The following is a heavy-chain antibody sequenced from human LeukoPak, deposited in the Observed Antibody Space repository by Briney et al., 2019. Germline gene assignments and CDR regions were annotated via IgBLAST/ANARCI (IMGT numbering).Heavy chain of an antibody. V-gene: IGHV3-23*01. CDR3: AKDLYGFYAMDV. D-gene: IGHD4-17*01. J-gene: IGHJ6*02. CDR1: GFTFSGFW. Sequence: PGGSLRLSCAVSGFTFSGFWMSWSRQAPGEGLEWVSGISGSGDSSYYADSVKGRFTISRDNSGNTLYLQMNSLRAEDTAVYYCAKDLYGFYAMDVWGQGTTVTVSS. CDR2: ISGSGDSS.